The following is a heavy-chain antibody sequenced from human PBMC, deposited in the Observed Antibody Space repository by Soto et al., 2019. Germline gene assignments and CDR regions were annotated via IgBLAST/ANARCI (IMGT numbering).Heavy chain of an antibody. V-gene: IGHV4-39*01. CDR2: IYYSGST. D-gene: IGHD2-2*03. J-gene: IGHJ6*03. CDR3: ARHGLGIIPYYMDV. Sequence: PSETLSLTCTVSGGSISSSSYYWGWIRQPPRKGLEWIGSIYYSGSTYYNPSLKSRVTISVDTSKNQFSLKLSSVTAADTAVYYCARHGLGIIPYYMDVWGKGTTVTVSS. CDR1: GGSISSSSYY.